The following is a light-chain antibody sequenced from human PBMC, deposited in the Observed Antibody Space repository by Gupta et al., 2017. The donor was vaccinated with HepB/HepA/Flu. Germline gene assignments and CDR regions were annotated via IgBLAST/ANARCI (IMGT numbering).Light chain of an antibody. J-gene: IGKJ1*01. CDR3: QRYGSSWT. Sequence: EIVLTQSQDTLSLSPGERATLSGRASQSIYNNYLAWYQQKSGQAPRVLISGASSRATGIPDRFSGSGSGTDFTLTISRLEPEDFAVYYCQRYGSSWTFGQGTKVEFK. V-gene: IGKV3-20*01. CDR1: QSIYNNY. CDR2: GAS.